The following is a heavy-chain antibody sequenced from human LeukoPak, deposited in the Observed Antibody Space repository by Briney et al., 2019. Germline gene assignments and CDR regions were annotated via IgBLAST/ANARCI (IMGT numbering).Heavy chain of an antibody. V-gene: IGHV3-23*01. CDR3: ATYRQVLLPFES. CDR2: IFPYGGEI. D-gene: IGHD2-8*02. Sequence: PGGSLRLSCAASGFTFSTFAMIWVRQPPGKGLEWVSSIFPYGGEIHYADSVRGRFTISRDNSKSTLSLQMNSLRAEDTAIYYCATYRQVLLPFESWGQGTLVTVSS. J-gene: IGHJ4*02. CDR1: GFTFSTFA.